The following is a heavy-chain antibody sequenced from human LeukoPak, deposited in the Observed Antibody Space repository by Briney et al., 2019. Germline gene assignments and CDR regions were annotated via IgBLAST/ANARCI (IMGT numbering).Heavy chain of an antibody. Sequence: GGSLRLSCAASGFTVTSYTMNWVRQAQGTGLEWVSSMSSSGLYIYYADSVKGRFTISRDNANNTLYLQMNSLRADDTAVYFCARAQLGYNWFDPWGQGTLVTISS. CDR3: ARAQLGYNWFDP. J-gene: IGHJ5*02. V-gene: IGHV3-21*06. CDR1: GFTVTSYT. D-gene: IGHD1-1*01. CDR2: MSSSGLYI.